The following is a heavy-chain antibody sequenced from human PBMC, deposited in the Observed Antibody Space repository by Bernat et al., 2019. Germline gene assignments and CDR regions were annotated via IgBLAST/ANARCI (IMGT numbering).Heavy chain of an antibody. CDR1: GYTFTGYY. CDR3: ARDRSRYYDFWSGRDYGMDV. Sequence: QVQLVQSGAEVKKPGASVKVSCKASGYTFTGYYMHWVRQAPGQGLEWMGWINPNSGGTNYAQKCQGWVTMTRDTSISTAYMELSWMRSDDTAVDYCARDRSRYYDFWSGRDYGMDVWGQGTTVTVSS. V-gene: IGHV1-2*04. D-gene: IGHD3-3*01. J-gene: IGHJ6*02. CDR2: INPNSGGT.